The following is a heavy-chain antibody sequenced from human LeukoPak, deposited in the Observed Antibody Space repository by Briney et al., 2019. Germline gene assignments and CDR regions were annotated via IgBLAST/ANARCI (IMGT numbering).Heavy chain of an antibody. CDR1: GGSISSYY. J-gene: IGHJ4*02. CDR3: ARGKKDASGSYPVDY. Sequence: SETLSLTCTVSGGSISSYYWSWIRQPPGKGLEWIGYIYYSGSTSYNPSLKSRVTISVDTSKNQFSLNLSSVTAADTAVYYCARGKKDASGSYPVDYRGQGTLVTVSS. D-gene: IGHD3-10*01. CDR2: IYYSGST. V-gene: IGHV4-59*01.